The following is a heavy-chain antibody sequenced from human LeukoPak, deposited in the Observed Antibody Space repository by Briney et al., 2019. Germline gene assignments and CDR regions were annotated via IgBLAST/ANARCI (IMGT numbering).Heavy chain of an antibody. CDR3: ARGVATGDY. J-gene: IGHJ4*02. Sequence: GGSLRLSCAASGFTFSSYAMHWVRQAPGKGLEWVAVVSYDGSNKYYADSVKGRFTISRGNSKNTLYLQMNSLRAEDTAVYYCARGVATGDYWGQGTLVTVSS. CDR2: VSYDGSNK. D-gene: IGHD5-12*01. CDR1: GFTFSSYA. V-gene: IGHV3-30-3*01.